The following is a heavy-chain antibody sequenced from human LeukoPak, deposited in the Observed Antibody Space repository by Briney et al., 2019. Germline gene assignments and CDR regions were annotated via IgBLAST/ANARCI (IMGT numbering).Heavy chain of an antibody. J-gene: IGHJ4*02. CDR1: GFTFSSYG. V-gene: IGHV3-30*18. CDR2: ISYDGSNK. D-gene: IGHD2-2*01. CDR3: AKDGGYQLLYFDY. Sequence: GRSLRLSCAASGFTFSSYGMHWVRQAPGKGLEWVAVISYDGSNKYYADSVKGRFTISRDNSKNTLYLQMNSLRTEDTAVYHCAKDGGYQLLYFDYWGQGTLVTVSS.